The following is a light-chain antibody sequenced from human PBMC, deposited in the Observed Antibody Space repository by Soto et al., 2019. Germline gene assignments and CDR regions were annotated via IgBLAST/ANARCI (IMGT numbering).Light chain of an antibody. CDR3: CSFTTSSTLV. V-gene: IGLV2-14*01. Sequence: QSVLTQPAPVSGSPGQSITISCTGTSSDVGTYNHVSWYQQHPGKAPQLIIYEVSNRPSGLSNRFSASKSGNTASLTISGLQAEDEADYYCCSFTTSSTLVFGTGTKVTVL. CDR1: SSDVGTYNH. J-gene: IGLJ1*01. CDR2: EVS.